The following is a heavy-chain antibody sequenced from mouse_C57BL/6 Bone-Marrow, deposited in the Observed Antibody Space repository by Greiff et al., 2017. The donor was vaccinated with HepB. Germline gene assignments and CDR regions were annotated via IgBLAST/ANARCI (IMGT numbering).Heavy chain of an antibody. CDR3: ARCYSNYYFDY. D-gene: IGHD2-5*01. CDR2: IDPSDSYT. J-gene: IGHJ2*01. CDR1: GYTFTSYW. Sequence: VQLQQSGAELVRPGTSVKLSCKASGYTFTSYWMHWVKQRPGQGLEWIGVIDPSDSYTNYNQKFKGKATLTVDTSSSTAYMQLSSLTSEAAAVYYCARCYSNYYFDYWGQGTTLTVSS. V-gene: IGHV1-59*01.